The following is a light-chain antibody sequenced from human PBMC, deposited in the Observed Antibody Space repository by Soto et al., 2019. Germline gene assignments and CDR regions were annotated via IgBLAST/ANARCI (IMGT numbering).Light chain of an antibody. Sequence: QSALTQPASVSGSPGQSITMSCTGTSSDVGGYNYVSWYQQHPGKAPKLMIYEVSHRPSGVSNRFSGSKSGNTASLTISGLQAEDEADYYCSSYTSSSTYVFGTGTKVTVL. CDR2: EVS. CDR1: SSDVGGYNY. V-gene: IGLV2-14*01. CDR3: SSYTSSSTYV. J-gene: IGLJ1*01.